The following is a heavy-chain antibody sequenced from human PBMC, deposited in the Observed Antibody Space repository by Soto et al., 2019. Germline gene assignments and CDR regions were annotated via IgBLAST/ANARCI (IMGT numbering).Heavy chain of an antibody. CDR2: INHSGST. D-gene: IGHD4-17*01. CDR1: GGSFSGYY. Sequence: SETLSLTCAVYGGSFSGYYWSWIRQPPGKGLEWIGEINHSGSTNYNPSLKSRVTISVDTSKNQFSLKLSSVTAADMAVYFCARGRATTVTIGYMDVWGKGTTVTVSS. CDR3: ARGRATTVTIGYMDV. J-gene: IGHJ6*03. V-gene: IGHV4-34*01.